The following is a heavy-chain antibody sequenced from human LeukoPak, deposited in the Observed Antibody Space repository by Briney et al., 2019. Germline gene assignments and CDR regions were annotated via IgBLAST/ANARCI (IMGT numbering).Heavy chain of an antibody. CDR1: GGSISTSDLY. D-gene: IGHD3-16*02. V-gene: IGHV4-31*03. Sequence: SDTLSLTCTVSGGSISTSDLYWSWIRQHPGKGLEWIGYISKSGRTYYNPSHKSRITMSVDTSKSQFSLQLNSVTAADTAVYYCAGASHLGDLSLGRWGQGTLVTVSS. CDR2: ISKSGRT. J-gene: IGHJ4*02. CDR3: AGASHLGDLSLGR.